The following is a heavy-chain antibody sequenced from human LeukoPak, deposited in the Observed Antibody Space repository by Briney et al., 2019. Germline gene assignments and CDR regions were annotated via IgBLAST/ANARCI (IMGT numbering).Heavy chain of an antibody. Sequence: ASVKVSCKASGGTFSSYAISWVRQAPGQGLEWMGGIIPIFGTANYAQKFQGRVTITADESTSTAYMELSSLRSEDTAVYYCARSYDSSGNDAFDIWGQGTMVTVSS. D-gene: IGHD3-22*01. V-gene: IGHV1-69*13. CDR2: IIPIFGTA. CDR3: ARSYDSSGNDAFDI. CDR1: GGTFSSYA. J-gene: IGHJ3*02.